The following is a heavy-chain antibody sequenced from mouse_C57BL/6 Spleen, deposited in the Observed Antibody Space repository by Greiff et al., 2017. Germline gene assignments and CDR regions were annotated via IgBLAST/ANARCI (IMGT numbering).Heavy chain of an antibody. CDR3: ARALTEDFFDY. CDR2: INYDGSST. J-gene: IGHJ2*01. D-gene: IGHD1-1*01. CDR1: GFTFSDYY. Sequence: EVMLVESEGGLVQPGSSMKLSCTASGFTFSDYYMAWVRQVPEKGLEWVANINYDGSSTYYLDSLKSRFIISRDNAKNILYLQMSSLKSEDTATYYCARALTEDFFDYWGQGTTLTVSS. V-gene: IGHV5-16*01.